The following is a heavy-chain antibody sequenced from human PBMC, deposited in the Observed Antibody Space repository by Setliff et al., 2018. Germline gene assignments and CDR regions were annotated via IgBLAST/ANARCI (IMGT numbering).Heavy chain of an antibody. CDR3: ARVPRFTDTRNAFDI. V-gene: IGHV4-61*09. J-gene: IGHJ3*02. Sequence: SETLSLTCTVSGGSISSGSYYWSWIRQPAGKGLEWIGHIYSSGSTNYNPSLKSRVTVSVDTSKNQFSLKLSSVTAADTAVYYCARVPRFTDTRNAFDIWGQGTMVTVSS. CDR1: GGSISSGSYY. CDR2: IYSSGST. D-gene: IGHD5-18*01.